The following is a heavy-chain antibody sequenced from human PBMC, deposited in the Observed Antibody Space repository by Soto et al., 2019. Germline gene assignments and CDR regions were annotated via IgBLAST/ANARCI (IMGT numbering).Heavy chain of an antibody. CDR3: ARDLWGYLH. D-gene: IGHD2-21*01. CDR2: ISAGSEGA. CDR1: GFTFSSHA. J-gene: IGHJ4*02. V-gene: IGHV3-23*01. Sequence: EVQLLESGGGLVQPGGALRLSCAASGFTFSSHAMSWVRQAPGKGLEWISSISAGSEGAYYADSVKGRFTISRDNSNNTLYRQMNSLRAEDTAVYYCARDLWGYLHWGQGTLVTVSS.